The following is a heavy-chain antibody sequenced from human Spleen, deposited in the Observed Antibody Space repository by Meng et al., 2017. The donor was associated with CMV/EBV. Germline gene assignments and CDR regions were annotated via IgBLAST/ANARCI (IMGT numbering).Heavy chain of an antibody. CDR3: ARHSQETYYDFWSGNSDYYYYYGMDV. D-gene: IGHD3-3*01. J-gene: IGHJ6*02. CDR1: GFTVSTNY. CDR2: IHRGGNT. Sequence: GESLKISCAASGFTVSTNYMSWVRQAPGKGPEWVSVIHRGGNTDYADSVKGRFTISRDNSKNTLYLDIHSLRAEDTAVYYCARHSQETYYDFWSGNSDYYYYYGMDVWGQGTTVTVSS. V-gene: IGHV3-53*01.